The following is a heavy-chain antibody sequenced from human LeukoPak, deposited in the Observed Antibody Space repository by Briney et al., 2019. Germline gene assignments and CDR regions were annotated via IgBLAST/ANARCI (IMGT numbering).Heavy chain of an antibody. CDR3: ATHIVVVPAATNWFDP. J-gene: IGHJ5*02. D-gene: IGHD2-2*01. V-gene: IGHV4-39*07. CDR2: MNHSGST. Sequence: SETLSLTCTVSGGSIRSGSYYWRWIRQPPGRGLEWNLEMNHSGSTNYNPSLKSRVTISVDTSKNQFSLKLSSVTAADTAVYYCATHIVVVPAATNWFDPWGQGTLVTVSS. CDR1: GGSIRSGSYY.